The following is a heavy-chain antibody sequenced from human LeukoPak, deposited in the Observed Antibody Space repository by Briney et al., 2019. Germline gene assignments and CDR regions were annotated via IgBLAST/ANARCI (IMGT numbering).Heavy chain of an antibody. CDR3: ARDSSSWYGSMDV. D-gene: IGHD6-13*01. CDR1: GFTFSSYS. Sequence: GGSLRLSCAASGFTFSSYSMNWVRQAPGKGLEWVSYISSSSSTIYYADSVKGRFTISRDNAKNSLYLQMNSLRAEDTAVYYCARDSSSWYGSMDVWGQGTTVTVSS. V-gene: IGHV3-48*04. J-gene: IGHJ6*02. CDR2: ISSSSSTI.